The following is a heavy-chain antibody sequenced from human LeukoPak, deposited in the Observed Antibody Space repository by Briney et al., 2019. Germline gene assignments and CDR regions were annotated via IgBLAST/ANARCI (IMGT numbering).Heavy chain of an antibody. CDR3: ARDWVVRGVMFYYFDY. CDR2: INPNSGGT. CDR1: GYTFTGYY. V-gene: IGHV1-2*02. D-gene: IGHD3-10*02. J-gene: IGHJ4*02. Sequence: GASVKVSCKASGYTFTGYYMHWVRQAPGQGLEWVGWINPNSGGTNYAQKFQGRVTMTRDTSISTAYMGLSRLRSDDTAVYYCARDWVVRGVMFYYFDYWAREPWSPSPQ.